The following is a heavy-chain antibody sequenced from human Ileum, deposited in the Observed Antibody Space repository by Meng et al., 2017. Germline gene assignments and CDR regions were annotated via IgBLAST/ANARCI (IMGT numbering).Heavy chain of an antibody. Sequence: QVQLQQSGPGLVKHSQPLSLNCSIAGDSVSSNSAAWNWIRQSPSRGLEWLGRTYYRSKWYNDYAVSVKSRITINPDTSKNQFSLQLNSVTPEDTAVYYCAKDGTSGSYLGLYYWGQGTLVTVSS. V-gene: IGHV6-1*01. CDR1: GDSVSSNSAA. D-gene: IGHD1-26*01. J-gene: IGHJ4*02. CDR2: TYYRSKWYN. CDR3: AKDGTSGSYLGLYY.